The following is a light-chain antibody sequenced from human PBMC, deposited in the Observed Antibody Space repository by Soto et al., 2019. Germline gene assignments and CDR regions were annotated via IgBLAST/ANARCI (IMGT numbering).Light chain of an antibody. Sequence: DIQMTQSPSTLPASLGERATITCGASQSISSWLAWYQQKPGKAPKLLIYDASSLESGVPSRFSGGGSGTEFTLTISSPHPDDFPTYYCQQYNSYSTFGGGTKVDIK. CDR3: QQYNSYST. CDR2: DAS. V-gene: IGKV1-5*01. J-gene: IGKJ4*01. CDR1: QSISSW.